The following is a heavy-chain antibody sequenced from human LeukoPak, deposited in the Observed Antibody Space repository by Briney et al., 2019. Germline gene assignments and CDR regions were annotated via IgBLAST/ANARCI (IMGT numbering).Heavy chain of an antibody. CDR2: INQEGTEE. CDR3: ARYRTYFDY. CDR1: GFTFSSDW. V-gene: IGHV3-7*01. Sequence: PGGSLGLSCAASGFTFSSDWMSWVRQAPGKGLEWVAYINQEGTEEGYVDSVKGRFTISRDNAKNSLYLQMNNLRAEDTAVFYCARYRTYFDYWGQGTLVTVSS. D-gene: IGHD1-1*01. J-gene: IGHJ4*02.